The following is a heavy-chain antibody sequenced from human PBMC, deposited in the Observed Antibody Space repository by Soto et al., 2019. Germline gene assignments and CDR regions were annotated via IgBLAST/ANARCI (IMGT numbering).Heavy chain of an antibody. D-gene: IGHD3-22*01. J-gene: IGHJ4*02. Sequence: SETLSLTCAVYGGSFSGYYWSWIRQPPGKGLEWIGEINHSGSTNYNPSLKSRVTISVDTSKNQFSLKLSSVTAADTAVYYCARTTSRITMIVVVMGGYFDYWGQGTLVTVYS. V-gene: IGHV4-34*01. CDR3: ARTTSRITMIVVVMGGYFDY. CDR2: INHSGST. CDR1: GGSFSGYY.